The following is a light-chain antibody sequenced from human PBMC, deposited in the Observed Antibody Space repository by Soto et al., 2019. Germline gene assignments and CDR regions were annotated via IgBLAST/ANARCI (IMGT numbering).Light chain of an antibody. CDR3: QQLNSYPLT. CDR2: AAS. J-gene: IGKJ4*01. CDR1: QGIASY. Sequence: QLTQSQSSLSASVGDRVTITCRASQGIASYLAWYQQKPGQAPNLLIYAASTLQCGVPSRFSGSGSGTDFTLTISSLQPEDFATYYCQQLNSYPLTFGGGTKVEI. V-gene: IGKV1-9*01.